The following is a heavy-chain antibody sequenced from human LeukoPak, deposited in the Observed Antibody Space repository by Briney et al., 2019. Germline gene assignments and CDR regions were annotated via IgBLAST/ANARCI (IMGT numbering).Heavy chain of an antibody. CDR2: IIPIFGTA. D-gene: IGHD1-14*01. J-gene: IGHJ6*04. CDR1: GGTFSSYA. CDR3: ARDQGTGGGYYYYGMDV. V-gene: IGHV1-69*13. Sequence: SVKVSCKASGGTFSSYAISWVRQAPGQGLEWMGGIIPIFGTANYAQKFQGRVTITADESTSTAYMELSSLRSKDTAVYYCARDQGTGGGYYYYGMDVWGKGTTVTVSS.